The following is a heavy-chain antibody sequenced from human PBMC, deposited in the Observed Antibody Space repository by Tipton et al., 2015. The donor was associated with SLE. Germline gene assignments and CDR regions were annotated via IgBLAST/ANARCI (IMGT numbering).Heavy chain of an antibody. CDR1: GGSISSHY. Sequence: TLSLTCTVSGGSISSHYWSWIRQPPGKGLEWIGYIDYSGSTNYNPPLKSRVTISVDTSKNQFSLKLSSVTAADTAVYYCASHGEDYFDYWGQGTLVTVSS. V-gene: IGHV4-59*11. CDR2: IDYSGST. J-gene: IGHJ4*02. CDR3: ASHGEDYFDY.